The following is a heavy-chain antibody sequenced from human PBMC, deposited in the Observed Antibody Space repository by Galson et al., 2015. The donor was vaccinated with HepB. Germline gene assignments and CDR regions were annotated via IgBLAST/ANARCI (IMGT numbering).Heavy chain of an antibody. D-gene: IGHD3-22*01. V-gene: IGHV3-23*01. CDR3: AKDYLPYYDRWGSYSDLYYFDY. CDR1: GFTFNYHA. Sequence: SLRLSCAASGFTFNYHAMNWVRQAPGKGLEWVASISGSGSSTYYADSVKGRFTISRDNSLDTVDLQMDCLRVDDTAVYYCAKDYLPYYDRWGSYSDLYYFDYWGQGTLVTVSS. CDR2: ISGSGSST. J-gene: IGHJ4*02.